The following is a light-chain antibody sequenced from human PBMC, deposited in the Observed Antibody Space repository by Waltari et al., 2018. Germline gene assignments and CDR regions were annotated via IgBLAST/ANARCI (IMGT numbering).Light chain of an antibody. CDR3: QHYVSLPAP. CDR1: QSVSRA. J-gene: IGKJ1*01. V-gene: IGKV3-20*01. CDR2: DAS. Sequence: EIVLTQSPGTLTLSPGERATLSCRASQSVSRALAWYQQKPGQAPRLLIYDASKRATAIPDRFSDSGSDTDFSLTISRLEPEDFAVYYCQHYVSLPAPCGHGTKVEVK.